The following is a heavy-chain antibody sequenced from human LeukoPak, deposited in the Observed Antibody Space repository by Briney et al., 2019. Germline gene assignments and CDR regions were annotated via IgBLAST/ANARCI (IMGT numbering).Heavy chain of an antibody. CDR2: INPSGGST. CDR3: ARAGGYYYYYYMDV. CDR1: GYTFTTYS. V-gene: IGHV1-46*01. Sequence: GASVKVSCKASGYTFTTYSINWVRQAPGQGLEWMGIINPSGGSTTYAQKFQGRVTITADESTSTAYMELSSLRSEDTAVYYCARAGGYYYYYYMDVWGKGTTVTVSS. J-gene: IGHJ6*03.